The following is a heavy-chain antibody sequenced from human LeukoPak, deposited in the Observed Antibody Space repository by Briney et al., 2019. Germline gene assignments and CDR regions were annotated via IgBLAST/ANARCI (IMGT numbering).Heavy chain of an antibody. D-gene: IGHD3-10*01. V-gene: IGHV1-2*02. CDR1: GYTFTSYG. J-gene: IGHJ5*02. CDR2: INPNSGGT. CDR3: ARDRGITMVRGIISNWFDP. Sequence: ASVKVSCKASGYTFTSYGISWVRQAPGQGLEWMGWINPNSGGTNYAQKFQGRVTMTRDTSISTAYMELSRLRSDDTAVYYCARDRGITMVRGIISNWFDPWGQGTLVTVSS.